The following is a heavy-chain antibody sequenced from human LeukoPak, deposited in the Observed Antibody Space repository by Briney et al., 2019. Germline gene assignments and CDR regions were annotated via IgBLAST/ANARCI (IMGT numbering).Heavy chain of an antibody. J-gene: IGHJ5*02. CDR2: INHSGST. Sequence: SETLSLTCAVYGGSFSGYYWSWIRQPPGKGLEWIGEINHSGSTDYNPSLKSRVTISVDTSKNQFSLKLSSVTAADTAVYYCVRIQRYYGSGPPWGQGTLVTVSS. D-gene: IGHD3-10*01. CDR1: GGSFSGYY. V-gene: IGHV4-34*01. CDR3: VRIQRYYGSGPP.